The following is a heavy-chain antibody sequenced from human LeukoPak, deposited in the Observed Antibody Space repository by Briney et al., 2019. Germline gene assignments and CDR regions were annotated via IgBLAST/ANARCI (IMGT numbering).Heavy chain of an antibody. J-gene: IGHJ5*02. CDR1: GGSISSSSYY. Sequence: SETLSLTCTVSGGSISSSSYYWGWIRQPPGKGLEWIGSIYYSGSTYYNPSLKSRVTISVDTSKNQFSLKLRSVTAADTAIYYCARGRRDYFGSESKIRRLENCFDPWGQGTLVTVSS. D-gene: IGHD3-10*01. CDR2: IYYSGST. CDR3: ARGRRDYFGSESKIRRLENCFDP. V-gene: IGHV4-39*07.